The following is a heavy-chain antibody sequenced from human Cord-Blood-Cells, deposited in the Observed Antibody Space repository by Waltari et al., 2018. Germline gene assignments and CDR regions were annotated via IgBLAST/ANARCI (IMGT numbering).Heavy chain of an antibody. D-gene: IGHD5-12*01. J-gene: IGHJ3*02. CDR1: GFTVSSNY. Sequence: EVQLVESGGGLIQPGGSLRLSCAASGFTVSSNYMSWVRQAPGKGLEWVSVIYSGVSTDYADSVKGRFTISRDNSKNTLYLQMNSLRAEDTAVYYCARGYSGYDYAFDIWGQGTMVTVSS. CDR3: ARGYSGYDYAFDI. CDR2: IYSGVST. V-gene: IGHV3-53*01.